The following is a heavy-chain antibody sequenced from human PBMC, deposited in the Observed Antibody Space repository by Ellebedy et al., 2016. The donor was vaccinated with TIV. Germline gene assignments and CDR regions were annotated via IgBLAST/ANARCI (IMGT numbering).Heavy chain of an antibody. CDR3: ARDMAWGNERMNDAFDI. Sequence: GESLKISCAASGFTFSPYSMNWVRQAPGKGLKWVSYISGSSLTKFYADSVKGRFTISRDNAESSLFLQMDSLRVEDTAVYYCARDMAWGNERMNDAFDIWGQGTMVIVSS. D-gene: IGHD7-27*01. V-gene: IGHV3-48*04. CDR2: ISGSSLTK. CDR1: GFTFSPYS. J-gene: IGHJ3*02.